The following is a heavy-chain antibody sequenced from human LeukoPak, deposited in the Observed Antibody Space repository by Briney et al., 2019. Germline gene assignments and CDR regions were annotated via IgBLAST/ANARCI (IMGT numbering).Heavy chain of an antibody. CDR2: IHYTGST. V-gene: IGHV4-59*12. CDR1: GGSINSYY. Sequence: PSETLSLTCTVSGGSINSYYWSWIRQPPGKGLECIGYIHYTGSTNYNPSLKSRVTISVDTSKNQFSLKLSSVTAADTAVYYCARSTIFGVVIMRDFDYWGQGTLVTVSS. J-gene: IGHJ4*02. D-gene: IGHD3-3*01. CDR3: ARSTIFGVVIMRDFDY.